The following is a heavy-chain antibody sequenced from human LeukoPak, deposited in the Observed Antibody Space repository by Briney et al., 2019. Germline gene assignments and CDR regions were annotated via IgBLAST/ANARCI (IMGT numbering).Heavy chain of an antibody. CDR2: ISSSGTTI. Sequence: PGGSLRLSCAASGFTFSNYEMNWVRQAPGKGLEWVSYISSSGTTIYYAGSVEGRFTISRDNAKNSLYLQMNSLRAEDTAAYYCARYNAFDIWGQGTMVTVSS. J-gene: IGHJ3*02. CDR3: ARYNAFDI. CDR1: GFTFSNYE. D-gene: IGHD1-14*01. V-gene: IGHV3-48*03.